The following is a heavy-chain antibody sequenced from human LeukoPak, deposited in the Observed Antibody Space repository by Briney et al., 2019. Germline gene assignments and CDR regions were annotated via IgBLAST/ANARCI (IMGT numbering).Heavy chain of an antibody. CDR1: CYTFTSYG. CDR3: ARDRIGRHFDWFSAGPVHDAFDI. CDR2: VGAYNGNT. Sequence: GASVKVSCKASCYTFTSYGISWVRQAPGQGLEWMGWVGAYNGNTNYAQKLQGRVTMTTDTSTSTAYMELRSLRSDDTAVYYCARDRIGRHFDWFSAGPVHDAFDIWGQGTMVTVSS. V-gene: IGHV1-18*01. J-gene: IGHJ3*02. D-gene: IGHD3-9*01.